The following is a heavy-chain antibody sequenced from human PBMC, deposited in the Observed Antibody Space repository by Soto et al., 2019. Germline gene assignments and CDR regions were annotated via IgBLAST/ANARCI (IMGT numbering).Heavy chain of an antibody. J-gene: IGHJ4*02. CDR3: AKDYGPYSYGSYSYFDX. CDR2: ISYDGSNK. D-gene: IGHD5-18*01. Sequence: PGGSLRLSCAASGFTFSSYGMHWVRQAPGKGLEGVSFISYDGSNKCYGDSVKGRFTISRDNSKNTLYLQMNSLRAEDTAVYYCAKDYGPYSYGSYSYFDXWGQVTLVTVSX. CDR1: GFTFSSYG. V-gene: IGHV3-30*02.